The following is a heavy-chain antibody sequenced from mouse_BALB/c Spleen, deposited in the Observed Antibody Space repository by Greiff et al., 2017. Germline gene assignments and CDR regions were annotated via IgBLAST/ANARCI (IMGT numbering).Heavy chain of an antibody. CDR2: ISYSGST. CDR3: ARQGGNLYYYAMDY. J-gene: IGHJ4*01. CDR1: GDSITSGY. Sequence: EVKVVESGPSLVKPSQTLSLTCSVTGDSITSGYWNWIRKFPGNKLEYMGYISYSGSTYYNPSLKSRISITRDTSKNQYYLQLNSVTTEDTATYYCARQGGNLYYYAMDYWGQGTSVTVSS. V-gene: IGHV3-8*02. D-gene: IGHD6-5*01.